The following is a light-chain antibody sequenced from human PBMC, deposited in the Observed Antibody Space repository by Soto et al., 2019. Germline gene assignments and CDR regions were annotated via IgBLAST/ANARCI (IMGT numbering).Light chain of an antibody. Sequence: DIQMTQSPSTLSASVGDRVTITCRASQSINSWLAWYQQKAGKAPKLLIYKASSLESGVPSRFSGSGSGTEFALTITSLEPDDFATYYCQHHYNYPYTFGQGTKLEIK. CDR3: QHHYNYPYT. J-gene: IGKJ2*01. CDR1: QSINSW. V-gene: IGKV1-5*03. CDR2: KAS.